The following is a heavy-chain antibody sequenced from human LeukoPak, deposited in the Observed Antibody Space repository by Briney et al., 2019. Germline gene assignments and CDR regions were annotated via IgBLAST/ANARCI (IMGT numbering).Heavy chain of an antibody. CDR2: IYPGDSDT. Sequence: GESLKISCKGSGYSFTSYGIGWVRQMPGKGLEWMGIIYPGDSDTRYSQSFKGQVIISADKSTSTAYLQWSSLKASDTGMYYCARHIKPRYTMANAFEMWGQGTMVTVTA. V-gene: IGHV5-51*01. J-gene: IGHJ3*02. CDR3: ARHIKPRYTMANAFEM. D-gene: IGHD3-3*01. CDR1: GYSFTSYG.